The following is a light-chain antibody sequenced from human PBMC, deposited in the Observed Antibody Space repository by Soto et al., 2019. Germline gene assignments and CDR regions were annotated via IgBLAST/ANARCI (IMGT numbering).Light chain of an antibody. Sequence: EMVMTQSPATLSVSPGERATLSCRASQSVSSNLAWYQQKPGQAPRLLIYGAFTRAAGIPVRFSGSGSGTEFTLTISSLQSEDFAVYYCQQYNNGPPYTFGQGTKLEIK. CDR2: GAF. J-gene: IGKJ2*01. CDR3: QQYNNGPPYT. V-gene: IGKV3-15*01. CDR1: QSVSSN.